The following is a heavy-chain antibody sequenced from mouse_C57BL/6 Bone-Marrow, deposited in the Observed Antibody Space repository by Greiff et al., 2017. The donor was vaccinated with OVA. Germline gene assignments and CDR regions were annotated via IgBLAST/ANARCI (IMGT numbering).Heavy chain of an antibody. CDR2: IYPGDGDT. Sequence: VQLQQSGPELVKPGASVKISCKASGYAFSSSWMNWVKQRPGQGLEWIGRIYPGDGDTNYNGKFKGKATLTADKSSSTAYMPLSSLTSEDSAVYFCARHEDGYYASYFDYWGQGTTLTVSS. CDR1: GYAFSSSW. D-gene: IGHD2-3*01. CDR3: ARHEDGYYASYFDY. V-gene: IGHV1-82*01. J-gene: IGHJ2*01.